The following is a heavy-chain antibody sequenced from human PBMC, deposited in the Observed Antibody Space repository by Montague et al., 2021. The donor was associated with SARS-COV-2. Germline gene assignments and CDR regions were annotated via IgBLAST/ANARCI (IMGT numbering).Heavy chain of an antibody. Sequence: PALVIPTQTLTLTCTFSGFSLTTGGMYVSWIRQPPGKALEWLARIDWDDDKYYSASLKTRLTISKDTSKDPVVLTMTDLDPLDTGTYYCARTDGFNLLGFDSWGQGTLVAVSS. CDR1: GFSLTTGGMY. CDR3: ARTDGFNLLGFDS. CDR2: IDWDDDK. V-gene: IGHV2-70*11. D-gene: IGHD5-24*01. J-gene: IGHJ4*02.